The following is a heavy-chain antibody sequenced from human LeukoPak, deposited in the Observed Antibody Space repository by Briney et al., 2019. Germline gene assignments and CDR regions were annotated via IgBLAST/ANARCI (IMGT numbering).Heavy chain of an antibody. CDR3: ARWAQYYYDSSGYYYHFDY. J-gene: IGHJ4*02. V-gene: IGHV1-46*01. Sequence: ASVKVSCKASGYTFTSYYMHWVRQAPGQGLEWMGIINPSGGSTSYAQKFQGRVTMTRDMSTSTVYMELSRLRSDDTAVYYCARWAQYYYDSSGYYYHFDYWGQGTLVTVSS. CDR1: GYTFTSYY. D-gene: IGHD3-22*01. CDR2: INPSGGST.